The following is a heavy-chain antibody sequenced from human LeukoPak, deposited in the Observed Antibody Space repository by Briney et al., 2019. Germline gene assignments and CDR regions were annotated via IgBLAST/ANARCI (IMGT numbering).Heavy chain of an antibody. J-gene: IGHJ4*02. CDR3: ARDKDSTGWYGGFDS. D-gene: IGHD6-19*01. V-gene: IGHV1-46*01. CDR1: GYTFTSYW. Sequence: ASVKLSCKASGYTFTSYWLHWVRQAPGQGLEWMGITNPSSGNTAYAQKFQGRITMTRDTSTSTVYMELSSLRSDDTAVYYCARDKDSTGWYGGFDSWGQGTLVTVSS. CDR2: TNPSSGNT.